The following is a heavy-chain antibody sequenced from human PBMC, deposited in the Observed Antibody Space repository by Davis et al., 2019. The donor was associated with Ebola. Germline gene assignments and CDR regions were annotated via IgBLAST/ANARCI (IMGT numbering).Heavy chain of an antibody. J-gene: IGHJ5*02. V-gene: IGHV3-53*01. Sequence: PGGSLRLSCAASGFTVSSNYMSWVRQAPGKGLEWVSVIYSGGSTYYADSVKGRFTISRDNSKNTLYLQMNSLRAEDTSVYYGARGYRSVYNGGWCDPWGLGTLVTVSS. CDR3: ARGYRSVYNGGWCDP. CDR2: IYSGGST. D-gene: IGHD5/OR15-5a*01. CDR1: GFTVSSNY.